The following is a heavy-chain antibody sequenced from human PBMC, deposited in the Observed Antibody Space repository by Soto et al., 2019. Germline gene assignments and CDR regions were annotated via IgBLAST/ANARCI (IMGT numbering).Heavy chain of an antibody. CDR2: INHIGST. CDR3: AGSADLTI. CDR1: GGSLCGHY. V-gene: IGHV4-34*01. J-gene: IGHJ4*02. Sequence: SETPPITCAVCGGSLCGHYWSWIRQPPGKGLEWIGDINHIGSTNYNPSLKSRVTISVDTSKNQFSLKLTSVTAADTTVYYCAGSADLTIWGQGTLVTVSS. D-gene: IGHD3-3*01.